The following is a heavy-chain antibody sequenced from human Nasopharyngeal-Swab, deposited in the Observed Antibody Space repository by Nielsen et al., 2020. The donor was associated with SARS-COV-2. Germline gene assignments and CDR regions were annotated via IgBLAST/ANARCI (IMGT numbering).Heavy chain of an antibody. CDR3: ATRGEVVVAATGYYYYGMDV. V-gene: IGHV1-2*02. Sequence: ASVKVSCKASGYTFTGYYMHWVRQAPGQGLEWMGWINPNSGGTNYAQKFQGRVTMTRDTSISTAYMELSRLRSDDTAVYYCATRGEVVVAATGYYYYGMDVWGQGTTVTASS. CDR1: GYTFTGYY. CDR2: INPNSGGT. D-gene: IGHD2-15*01. J-gene: IGHJ6*02.